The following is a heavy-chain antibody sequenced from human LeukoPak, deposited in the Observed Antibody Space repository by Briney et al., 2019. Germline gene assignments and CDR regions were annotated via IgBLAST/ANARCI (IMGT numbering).Heavy chain of an antibody. CDR1: GFSLSTSGMR. CDR3: ARILEGRYFDC. V-gene: IGHV2-70*04. Sequence: KESGPALVKPTQTLTLTCTFSGFSLSTSGMRVSWIRQPPGKALEWLARIDWDEDKFYSTSLKTRLTISKDTSNNQVVLTMTNMDPVDTATYYCARILEGRYFDCWGQGTLVTVSS. CDR2: IDWDEDK. J-gene: IGHJ4*02. D-gene: IGHD5-24*01.